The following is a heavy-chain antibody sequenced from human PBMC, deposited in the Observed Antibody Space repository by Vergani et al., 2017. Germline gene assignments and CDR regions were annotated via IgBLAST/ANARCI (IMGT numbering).Heavy chain of an antibody. CDR3: ARDRGGYSGYDLDY. V-gene: IGHV3-66*02. Sequence: EVQLVESGGGLVQPGGSLRLSCAASGFTVSSNYMSWVRQAPGKGLEWVSVIYSGGSTYYADSVKGRFTISRDNSKNTLYLQMNSLRAEDTAVYYCARDRGGYSGYDLDYWGRGTLVTVSS. CDR2: IYSGGST. J-gene: IGHJ4*02. D-gene: IGHD5-12*01. CDR1: GFTVSSNY.